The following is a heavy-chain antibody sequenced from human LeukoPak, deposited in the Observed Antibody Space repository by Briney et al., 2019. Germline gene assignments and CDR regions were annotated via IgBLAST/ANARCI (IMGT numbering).Heavy chain of an antibody. CDR2: INAGNGNT. V-gene: IGHV1-3*01. CDR1: RCTFTSYA. Sequence: GASVKVSCKASRCTFTSYAMHWVRQAPGQRLEWMGWINAGNGNTKYSQKFQGRVTITRDTSASTAYMELSSLRSEDTAVYYCARTAAAGKSYFQHWGQGTLVTVSS. J-gene: IGHJ1*01. D-gene: IGHD6-13*01. CDR3: ARTAAAGKSYFQH.